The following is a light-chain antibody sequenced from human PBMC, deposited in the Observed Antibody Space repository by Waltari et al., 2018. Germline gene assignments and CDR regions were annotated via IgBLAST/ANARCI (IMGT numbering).Light chain of an antibody. Sequence: QSALTQPASVSGSPGQSITISCTGTSSDVGAYNYVPWYQQHPGKAPKLIIYDVSYRPSGISNLFSGSKSGNTASLTISGLQTEDEADYYCSSYTTTSTRLFGGGTKLTVL. CDR1: SSDVGAYNY. J-gene: IGLJ2*01. CDR2: DVS. V-gene: IGLV2-14*03. CDR3: SSYTTTSTRL.